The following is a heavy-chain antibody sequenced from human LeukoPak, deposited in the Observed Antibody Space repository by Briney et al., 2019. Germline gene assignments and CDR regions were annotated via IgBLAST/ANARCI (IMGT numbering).Heavy chain of an antibody. D-gene: IGHD6-6*01. CDR2: IYTSGST. J-gene: IGHJ6*02. V-gene: IGHV4-4*07. CDR1: GGSISSYY. CDR3: VGGPKGSSLGRLYGMDV. Sequence: SETLSLTCTVSGGSISSYYWSWIRQPAGKGLEWIGRIYTSGSTNYNPSLKSRVTMSVDTSKNQFSLKLSSVTAADTAVYYCVGGPKGSSLGRLYGMDVWGQGTTVTVSS.